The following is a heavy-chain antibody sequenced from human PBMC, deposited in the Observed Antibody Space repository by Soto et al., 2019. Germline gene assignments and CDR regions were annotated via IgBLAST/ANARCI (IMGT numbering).Heavy chain of an antibody. CDR3: ARVRIFAGDYYYGMDV. Sequence: QVQLVQSGAEVKKPGSSVKVSCKASGGTFSSYAISWVRQAPGQGLEWMGGIIPIFGTANYAQKCQGRVTITADKSTSTAYMELSSLRSEDTAVYYCARVRIFAGDYYYGMDVWGQGTTVTVSS. CDR2: IIPIFGTA. CDR1: GGTFSSYA. D-gene: IGHD3-3*01. J-gene: IGHJ6*02. V-gene: IGHV1-69*06.